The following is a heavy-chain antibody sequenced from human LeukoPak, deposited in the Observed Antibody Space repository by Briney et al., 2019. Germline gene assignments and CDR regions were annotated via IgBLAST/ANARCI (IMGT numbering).Heavy chain of an antibody. D-gene: IGHD3-10*01. CDR2: IGGSGAST. J-gene: IGHJ6*02. CDR3: AKDPHSVAMVRGVIHYYFYAMDV. Sequence: GGFLRLSCAASGFTFNSNPMSWVRQAPGKGLEWVSGIGGSGASTYYADSVKGRFTISRDNSKNTLYLQMSSLRADDTAVYYCAKDPHSVAMVRGVIHYYFYAMDVWGQGTTVTVSS. CDR1: GFTFNSNP. V-gene: IGHV3-23*01.